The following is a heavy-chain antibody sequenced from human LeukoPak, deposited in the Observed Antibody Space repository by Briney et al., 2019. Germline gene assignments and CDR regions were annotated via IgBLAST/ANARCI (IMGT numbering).Heavy chain of an antibody. CDR3: AKVGAMGSGTYLYYNYYAMDV. J-gene: IGHJ6*02. V-gene: IGHV1-24*01. Sequence: ASVKVSRKVSGYTLTEVSIHWVRQAPEKGLEWMGGLDPEDDETIYAQKFQGRVTMTEDIATDTAYMELSSLRSEDTAVYYCAKVGAMGSGTYLYYNYYAMDVWGQGTTVTVSS. D-gene: IGHD1-26*01. CDR1: GYTLTEVS. CDR2: LDPEDDET.